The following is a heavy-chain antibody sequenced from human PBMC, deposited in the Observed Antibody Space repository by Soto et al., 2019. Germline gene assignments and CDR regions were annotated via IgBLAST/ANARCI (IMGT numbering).Heavy chain of an antibody. CDR2: IYYSGST. Sequence: QVQLQESGPGLVKPSETLSLTCTVSGGSISSYYWCWIWQPPGKGLEWIGYIYYSGSTNYNPSLKSRVAISVDTSKNQFSLKLRSVTATDTAVYYCAREGPAASGSGSYFDSWGQGTLVTVSS. V-gene: IGHV4-59*12. D-gene: IGHD3-10*01. J-gene: IGHJ4*02. CDR3: AREGPAASGSGSYFDS. CDR1: GGSISSYY.